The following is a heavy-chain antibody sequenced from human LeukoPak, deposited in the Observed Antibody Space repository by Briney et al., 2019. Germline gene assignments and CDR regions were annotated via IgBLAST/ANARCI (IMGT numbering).Heavy chain of an antibody. J-gene: IGHJ2*01. CDR3: ARVKISADWYFDL. CDR1: GGSISNYY. CDR2: IYSSGST. V-gene: IGHV4-4*07. Sequence: PSETLSLTCTVSGGSISNYYWSWIRQPAGKGLEWIGRIYSSGSTNYNPSLKSRVTMSVNTSKNQFSLKLNSVTAADTAVYYCARVKISADWYFDLWGRGTLVTVSS. D-gene: IGHD6-13*01.